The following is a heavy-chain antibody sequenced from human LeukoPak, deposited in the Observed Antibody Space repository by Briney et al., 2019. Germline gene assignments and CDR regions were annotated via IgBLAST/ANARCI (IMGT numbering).Heavy chain of an antibody. CDR3: ARELRGYSYGGFDY. CDR2: IYTSGST. Sequence: SQTLSLTCTVSGGSISSGSYYWSWIRQPAGKGLEWIGRIYTSGSTNYNPSLKSRVTISVDTSKNQFSLKLSSVTAADTAVYYCARELRGYSYGGFDYWGQGTLVTVSS. D-gene: IGHD5-18*01. J-gene: IGHJ4*02. CDR1: GGSISSGSYY. V-gene: IGHV4-61*02.